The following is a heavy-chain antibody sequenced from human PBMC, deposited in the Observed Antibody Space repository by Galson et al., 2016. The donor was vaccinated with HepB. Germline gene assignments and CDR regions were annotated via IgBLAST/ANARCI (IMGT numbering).Heavy chain of an antibody. CDR2: ISPYTGNT. CDR3: DLNDYSHTSGPSPSYFDL. J-gene: IGHJ4*02. V-gene: IGHV1-18*04. CDR1: GYTFTNFG. Sequence: SVKVSCKASGYTFTNFGINWVRQAPGQGLEWMGWISPYTGNTNYAQKLQGRVTMTTDTSTSTATYYCAHLTSGEPIVEAIDLNDYSHTSGPSPSYFDLWGQGTPVTVSS. D-gene: IGHD5-12*01.